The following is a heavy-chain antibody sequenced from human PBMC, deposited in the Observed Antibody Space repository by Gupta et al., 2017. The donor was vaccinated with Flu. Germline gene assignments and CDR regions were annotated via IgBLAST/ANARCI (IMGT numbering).Heavy chain of an antibody. D-gene: IGHD3-16*01. CDR2: MNPNSANT. CDR3: ARNGGGLGY. CDR1: GYTFTNYE. Sequence: QVQLVQSGAEVKKPGASVKVSCKASGYTFTNYEIIWVRQATGQGLEWMGWMNPNSANTACSQKFQGRVTMTRDTSISTAYMELSSLTSEDTVVYFCARNGGGLGYWGQGTLVTVSS. V-gene: IGHV1-8*01. J-gene: IGHJ4*02.